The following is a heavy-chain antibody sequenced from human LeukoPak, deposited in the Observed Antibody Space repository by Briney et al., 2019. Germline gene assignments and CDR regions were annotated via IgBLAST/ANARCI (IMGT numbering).Heavy chain of an antibody. CDR1: GYXFTSYW. CDR3: ARGGKSAYGWFDP. D-gene: IGHD5-12*01. V-gene: IGHV5-10-1*01. J-gene: IGHJ5*02. CDR2: IDPSDSYT. Sequence: GESLKISCNGSGYXFTSYWISWVRQMPGKGLEWMGTIDPSDSYTNYSPSFQGHVTISADKSISTAYLQWSSLEASDTAMYYCARGGKSAYGWFDPWGQGALVTVSS.